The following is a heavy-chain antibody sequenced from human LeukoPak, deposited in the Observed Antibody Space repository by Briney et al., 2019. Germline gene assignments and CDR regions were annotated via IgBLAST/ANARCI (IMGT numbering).Heavy chain of an antibody. CDR2: ISSSSSTV. Sequence: GGSLRLSCAASGFTFSGYSMIWVRQAPGKGLEWISYISSSSSTVYYADSVKGRFTISRDNAKNSLYLQMNSLRDGDTAVYYCARETAYSFDYWGQGTLVTVSS. CDR1: GFTFSGYS. V-gene: IGHV3-48*02. D-gene: IGHD1-26*01. CDR3: ARETAYSFDY. J-gene: IGHJ4*02.